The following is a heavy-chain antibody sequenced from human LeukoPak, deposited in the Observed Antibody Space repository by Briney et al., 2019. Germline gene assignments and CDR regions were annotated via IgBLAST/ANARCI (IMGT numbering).Heavy chain of an antibody. V-gene: IGHV3-23*01. CDR1: GFSFAASA. D-gene: IGHD3-16*01. Sequence: GGSLRLSCAASGFSFAASAMAWVRQAPGRGLEWVSGVTDNGDYTYDADSVKGRFTISRDNSKNTLILQMNSMRIEETAVYCWANVHPEALSARRGALDFWGQGTLVTVSS. CDR2: VTDNGDYT. CDR3: ANVHPEALSARRGALDF. J-gene: IGHJ4*02.